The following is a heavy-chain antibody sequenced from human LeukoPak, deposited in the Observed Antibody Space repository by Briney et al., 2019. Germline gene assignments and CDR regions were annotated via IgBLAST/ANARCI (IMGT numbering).Heavy chain of an antibody. CDR2: ISGDGGST. D-gene: IGHD3-22*01. Sequence: PGGSLRPSCAASGFTFDDYAMHWVRQAPGKGMEWVSLISGDGGSTYYADSVKGRFTISRDNSKNSLYLQMNSLRTEDTALYYCAKAEVYYYDSSADPWVYFDYWGQGTLATVSS. V-gene: IGHV3-43*02. J-gene: IGHJ4*02. CDR3: AKAEVYYYDSSADPWVYFDY. CDR1: GFTFDDYA.